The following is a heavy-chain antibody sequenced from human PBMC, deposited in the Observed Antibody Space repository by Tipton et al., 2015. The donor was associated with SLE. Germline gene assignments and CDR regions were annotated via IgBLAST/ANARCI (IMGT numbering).Heavy chain of an antibody. CDR2: LYSGGST. J-gene: IGHJ4*02. V-gene: IGHV3-66*01. D-gene: IGHD1-26*01. CDR1: GFTVSSNY. CDR3: ARDDGELRW. Sequence: SLRLSCAASGFTVSSNYMSWVRQAPGKGLEWVSVLYSGGSTYYADSVKGRFTISRDNSKNTVYLQMNSLRVEDTAIYYCARDDGELRWWGQGTLVTVSS.